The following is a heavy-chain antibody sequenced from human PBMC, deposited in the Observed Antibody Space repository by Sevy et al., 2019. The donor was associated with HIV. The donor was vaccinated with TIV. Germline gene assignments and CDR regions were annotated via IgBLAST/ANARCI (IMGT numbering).Heavy chain of an antibody. CDR2: ISGSGGST. D-gene: IGHD6-13*01. V-gene: IGHV3-23*01. J-gene: IGHJ4*02. CDR3: AKAGYSSSWFDY. Sequence: GGSLRLSCAASGFTFSSYAMSWVRQALGKGLEWVSAISGSGGSTYYADSVKGRFTISRDNSKNTLYLQMNSLRAEDTAVYYCAKAGYSSSWFDYWGQGTLVTVSS. CDR1: GFTFSSYA.